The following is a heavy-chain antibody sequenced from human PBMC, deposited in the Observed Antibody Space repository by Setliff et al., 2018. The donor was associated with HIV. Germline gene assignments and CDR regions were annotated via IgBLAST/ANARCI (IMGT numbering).Heavy chain of an antibody. CDR3: VRDGPHRGAFDV. V-gene: IGHV3-21*04. D-gene: IGHD3-10*01. CDR1: GFTFSSYS. J-gene: IGHJ3*01. CDR2: ISSSSIYI. Sequence: PGGSLRLSCTASGFTFSSYSINWVRRAPGKGLEWVSSISSSSIYIYYADSVKGRFTISRDNTKNSLYLQMNSLRAEDTAVYYCVRDGPHRGAFDVWGQGTLVTVSS.